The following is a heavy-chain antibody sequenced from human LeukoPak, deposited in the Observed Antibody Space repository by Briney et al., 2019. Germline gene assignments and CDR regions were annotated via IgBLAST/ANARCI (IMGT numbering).Heavy chain of an antibody. CDR2: ISYDGSNK. Sequence: GGSLRLSRAASGFTFSSYAMHWVRQAPGKGLEWVAVISYDGSNKYYADSVKGRFTISRDNSKNTLYLQMNSLRAEDTAVYYCASPRGPTSSKFDYWGQGTLVTVSS. J-gene: IGHJ4*02. V-gene: IGHV3-30-3*01. CDR1: GFTFSSYA. CDR3: ASPRGPTSSKFDY.